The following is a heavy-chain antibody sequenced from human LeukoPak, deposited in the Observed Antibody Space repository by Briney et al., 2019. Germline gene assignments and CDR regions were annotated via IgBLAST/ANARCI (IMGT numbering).Heavy chain of an antibody. Sequence: GRSLRLSCAASGFTFDDYAMHWVRQAPGKGLEWVSGISWNSGSIGYADSVKGRFTIPRDNAKNSLYLQMNSLRAEDTALYYCAKDRGWLRSLDYWGQGTLVTVSS. V-gene: IGHV3-9*01. CDR3: AKDRGWLRSLDY. D-gene: IGHD5-12*01. CDR2: ISWNSGSI. CDR1: GFTFDDYA. J-gene: IGHJ4*02.